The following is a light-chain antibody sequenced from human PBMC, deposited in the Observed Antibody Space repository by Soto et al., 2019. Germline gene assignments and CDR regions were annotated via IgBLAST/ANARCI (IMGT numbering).Light chain of an antibody. Sequence: QSALTQPASVSGSPGQSITISCTGTSSDVGGYNYVSWYQRYPGKAPKLLMYVVDNRPSGVSNRFSGSKSGNTASLTISGLQSEDEAEYFCNSYTSSNTFVFGTGTKVTVL. V-gene: IGLV2-14*01. CDR1: SSDVGGYNY. CDR2: VVD. J-gene: IGLJ1*01. CDR3: NSYTSSNTFV.